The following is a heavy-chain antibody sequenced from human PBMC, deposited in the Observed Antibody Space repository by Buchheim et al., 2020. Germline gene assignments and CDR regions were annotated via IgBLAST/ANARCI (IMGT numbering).Heavy chain of an antibody. Sequence: QVQLVESGGGVVQPGRSLRLSCAASGFTFSSYGMHWVRQAPGKGLEWVAVISYDGSNKYYADSVKGRFTISRDNSKHTLYLQMNSLRAEDTAVYYCARSRYGSGSYSDYWGQGTL. CDR2: ISYDGSNK. V-gene: IGHV3-30*03. CDR3: ARSRYGSGSYSDY. D-gene: IGHD3-10*01. CDR1: GFTFSSYG. J-gene: IGHJ4*02.